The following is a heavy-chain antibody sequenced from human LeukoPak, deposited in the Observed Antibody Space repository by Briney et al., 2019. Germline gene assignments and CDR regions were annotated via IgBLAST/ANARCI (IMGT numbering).Heavy chain of an antibody. Sequence: PGGSLRLSCAASGFTFSSYAMTWVRQPPGKGLEWVSTVSDGGRKTYHTDSVKGRFTISRDNFKNTLYLQMDSLRVEDTAVYYCAKAIGQEVPAASRWYDPWGQGTLVTVSS. CDR1: GFTFSSYA. J-gene: IGHJ5*02. CDR2: VSDGGRKT. V-gene: IGHV3-23*01. CDR3: AKAIGQEVPAASRWYDP. D-gene: IGHD2-2*01.